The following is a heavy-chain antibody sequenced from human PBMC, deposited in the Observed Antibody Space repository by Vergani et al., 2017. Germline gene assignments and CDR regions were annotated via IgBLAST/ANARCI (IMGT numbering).Heavy chain of an antibody. CDR3: AKVPEEWEPFLDY. D-gene: IGHD1-14*01. Sequence: EVQLLESGGDLVQPGGSLRLSCVASGFTFSRYVMSWVRQAPGKGLEWVSSISDSGGNTYYADSVRGRFTISRDNFKDTLFLQMNSLRAEDTALYYCAKVPEEWEPFLDYWGQGTLVTVSS. J-gene: IGHJ4*02. CDR2: ISDSGGNT. V-gene: IGHV3-23*01. CDR1: GFTFSRYV.